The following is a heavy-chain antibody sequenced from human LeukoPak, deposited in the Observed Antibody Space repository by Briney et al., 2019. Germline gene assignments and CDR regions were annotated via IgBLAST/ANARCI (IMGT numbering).Heavy chain of an antibody. CDR3: TTADIVVVVADAFDI. Sequence: GGSLRLSCAASGFTFSNAWMSWVRQAPGKGLEWVGRIKSKTDGGTTDYAAPVKGRSTISRDDSKNTLYLQMNSLKTEDTAVYYCTTADIVVVVADAFDIWGQGTMVTVSS. V-gene: IGHV3-15*01. D-gene: IGHD2-15*01. CDR1: GFTFSNAW. CDR2: IKSKTDGGTT. J-gene: IGHJ3*02.